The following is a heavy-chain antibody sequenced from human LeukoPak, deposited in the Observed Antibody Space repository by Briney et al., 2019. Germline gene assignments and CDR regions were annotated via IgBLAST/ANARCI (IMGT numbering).Heavy chain of an antibody. V-gene: IGHV4-59*01. CDR2: IYYGGNT. CDR3: ARVGFTSSWQDFDY. Sequence: PSETLSLTCNVSGGSLTDYYWTWIRQPPGKGLEWIGFIYYGGNTNYNPSLKSRVTISVDTSKNQFSLKLSSVTAADTAVYFCARVGFTSSWQDFDYWGQGALVPVSS. D-gene: IGHD6-13*01. J-gene: IGHJ4*02. CDR1: GGSLTDYY.